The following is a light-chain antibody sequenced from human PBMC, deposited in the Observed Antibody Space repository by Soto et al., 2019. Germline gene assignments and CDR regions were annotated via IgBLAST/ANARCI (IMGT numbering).Light chain of an antibody. V-gene: IGKV1-39*01. CDR1: QSIDNY. CDR2: ATS. Sequence: DIQMTQTPSSLSASIGDRVTITCRAGQSIDNYLNWYQQKPGKAPNLLIYATSSLQSGVPSRFSGSGSGTEFTLTISSLQREDFAIYYCQQSYCSTWTFGQGTKVEIK. J-gene: IGKJ1*01. CDR3: QQSYCSTWT.